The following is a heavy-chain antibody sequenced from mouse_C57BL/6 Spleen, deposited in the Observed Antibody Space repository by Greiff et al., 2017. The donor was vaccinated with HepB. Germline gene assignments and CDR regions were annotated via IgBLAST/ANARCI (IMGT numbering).Heavy chain of an antibody. CDR3: ASGGQRYYAMDC. CDR1: GFTFSDYG. J-gene: IGHJ4*01. D-gene: IGHD3-3*01. Sequence: EVQRVESGGGLVKPGGSLKLSCAASGFTFSDYGMHWVRQAPEKGLEWVAYISSGSSTIYYADTVKGRFTISRDNAKNTLFLQMTSLRSEDTAMYYCASGGQRYYAMDCWCQGTPSIVSS. CDR2: ISSGSSTI. V-gene: IGHV5-17*01.